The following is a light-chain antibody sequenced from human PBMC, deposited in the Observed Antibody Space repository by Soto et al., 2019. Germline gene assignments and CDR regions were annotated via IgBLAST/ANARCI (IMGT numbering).Light chain of an antibody. CDR3: QQFNNYPIT. V-gene: IGKV1D-13*01. CDR1: HGISSA. J-gene: IGKJ5*01. Sequence: AIQLTQSPSSLSASVGDRVTITCRASHGISSALAWYQQKPGKAPKLLIYDASSWESGVPSRFSGSGSGTDFTLTISSLQPEDFATYYCQQFNNYPITFGQGTRLEIK. CDR2: DAS.